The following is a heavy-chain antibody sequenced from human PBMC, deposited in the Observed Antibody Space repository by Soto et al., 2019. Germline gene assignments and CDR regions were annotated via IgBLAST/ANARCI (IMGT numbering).Heavy chain of an antibody. CDR3: ARDAPGLEPLDF. V-gene: IGHV1-3*01. CDR1: GYTFTSYA. Sequence: ASVKVSCKASGYTFTSYAMHWVRQAPGQRLEWMGWINAGNGNTKYSQKFQGRVTITRDTSASTAYMELSSLRSEDTAVYYCARDAPGLEPLDFWGQGTLVTVSS. CDR2: INAGNGNT. D-gene: IGHD1-1*01. J-gene: IGHJ4*02.